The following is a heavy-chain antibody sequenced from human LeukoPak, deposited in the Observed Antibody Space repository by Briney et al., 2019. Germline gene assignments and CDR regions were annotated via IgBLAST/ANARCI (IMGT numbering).Heavy chain of an antibody. V-gene: IGHV4-59*01. CDR3: ARDGRYCSGGSCYDAFDI. CDR1: GGSISSYY. J-gene: IGHJ3*02. CDR2: IYYSGST. Sequence: SETLSLTCTVSGGSISSYYWSWLRQPPGKGLEWIGYIYYSGSTNYNPSLKSRVTISVDTSKNQFSLKLSSVTAADTAVYYCARDGRYCSGGSCYDAFDIWGQGTMVTVSS. D-gene: IGHD2-15*01.